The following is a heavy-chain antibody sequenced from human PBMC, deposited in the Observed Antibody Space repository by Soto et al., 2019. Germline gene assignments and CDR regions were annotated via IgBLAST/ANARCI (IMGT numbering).Heavy chain of an antibody. V-gene: IGHV2-5*02. J-gene: IGHJ4*02. CDR2: IYWDDDK. CDR3: AHTSGGGNSACFDY. Sequence: QITLKESGPTLVKPTQTLTLTCTFSGFSLSTSRVGVGWIRQPPGKALEWLALIYWDDDKRYSPSLKNRLTITEDTSKNQVVLTMTNTDPVDTATYYCAHTSGGGNSACFDYWGQGTLVTVSS. D-gene: IGHD2-21*02. CDR1: GFSLSTSRVG.